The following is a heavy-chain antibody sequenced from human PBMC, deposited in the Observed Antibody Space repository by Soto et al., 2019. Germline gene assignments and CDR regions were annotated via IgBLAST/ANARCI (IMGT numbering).Heavy chain of an antibody. V-gene: IGHV3-72*01. CDR2: TRNKANDYTT. Sequence: EVQLVESGGGLVQPGGSLRLSCVASGFIFSDHYMDWVRQAPGKGLEWVGRTRNKANDYTTEYAASVKGRSIISRDDSKNSLYLQMHSVKSEDTAVYYCARVQYSYGLWYYFDYWGQGALVTVSS. CDR1: GFIFSDHY. J-gene: IGHJ4*02. D-gene: IGHD5-18*01. CDR3: ARVQYSYGLWYYFDY.